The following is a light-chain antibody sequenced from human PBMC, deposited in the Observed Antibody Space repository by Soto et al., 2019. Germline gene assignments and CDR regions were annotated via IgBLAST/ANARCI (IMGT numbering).Light chain of an antibody. V-gene: IGKV1-39*01. CDR3: QQSYTTPSWT. CDR2: AVS. CDR1: QRVSSY. Sequence: DIQLIQSPSSLSASVGDRVTITCHTSQRVSSYLNWYQQKPGKAPKLLINAVSTLHSGVPSRFSGSASETDFTLTISSLQPEDSGTYYCQQSYTTPSWTFGQGTKVEI. J-gene: IGKJ1*01.